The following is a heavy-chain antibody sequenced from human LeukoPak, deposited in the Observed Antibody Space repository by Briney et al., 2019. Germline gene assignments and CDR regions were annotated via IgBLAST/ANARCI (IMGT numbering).Heavy chain of an antibody. CDR1: GGTFSSYA. J-gene: IGHJ4*02. Sequence: SVKVSCKASGGTFSSYAISWVRQAPGQGLEWMEGIIPIFGTANYAQKCQGRVTITADESTSTAYMELSSLRSEDTAVYYCARGRKSYGDGGYWGQGTLVTVSS. D-gene: IGHD4-17*01. V-gene: IGHV1-69*13. CDR3: ARGRKSYGDGGY. CDR2: IIPIFGTA.